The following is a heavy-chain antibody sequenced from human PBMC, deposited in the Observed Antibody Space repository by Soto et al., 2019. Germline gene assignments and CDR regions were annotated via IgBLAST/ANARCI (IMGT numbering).Heavy chain of an antibody. D-gene: IGHD2-2*01. CDR1: GFSLSTSAEG. V-gene: IGHV2-5*02. Sequence: QITLKESGPTLVKPTQTLTLTCTFSGFSLSTSAEGVGWIRQPPGKALEWLAPIYWDGDVRYSPSLKSRLTITTDTSKNQVVLTMTNMYPADTATYSCAHGSCTSADCYPNPYLDYWGQGILVTVSS. J-gene: IGHJ4*02. CDR3: AHGSCTSADCYPNPYLDY. CDR2: IYWDGDV.